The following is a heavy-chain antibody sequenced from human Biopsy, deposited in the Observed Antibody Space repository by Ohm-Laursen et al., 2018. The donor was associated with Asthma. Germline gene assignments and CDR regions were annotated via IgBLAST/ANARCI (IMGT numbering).Heavy chain of an antibody. CDR1: GDSPGSISSPAYY. CDR2: ISYSGTT. V-gene: IGHV4-31*03. Sequence: TLSLTCTVSGDSPGSISSPAYYWSWVRQLPGKGLEWIGYISYSGTTFYHPSLKSRLIISLDTSKNQFSLKLSSVTAADTAVYYCARDGSSVAGTPYGMDVWGQGTTVTVSS. CDR3: ARDGSSVAGTPYGMDV. J-gene: IGHJ6*02. D-gene: IGHD6-19*01.